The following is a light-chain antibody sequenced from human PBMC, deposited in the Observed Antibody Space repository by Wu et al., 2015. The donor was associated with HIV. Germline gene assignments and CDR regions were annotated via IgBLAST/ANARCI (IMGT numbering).Light chain of an antibody. CDR1: HNVSDF. CDR2: TMS. Sequence: DVQMTQSPSTLSASVGDKVTITCRASHNVSDFLARYQHKPGTAPKLLIFTMSTLHDGVPSRFSGSGSGTVFTLINNNVQPDDFATYYCHQYNDQSYTFGQGTRLEI. J-gene: IGKJ2*01. CDR3: HQYNDQSYT. V-gene: IGKV1-5*03.